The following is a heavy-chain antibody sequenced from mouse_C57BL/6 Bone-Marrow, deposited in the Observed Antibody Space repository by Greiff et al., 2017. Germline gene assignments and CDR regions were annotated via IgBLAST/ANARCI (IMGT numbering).Heavy chain of an antibody. CDR3: ARRGNWGYAMDY. CDR2: IHPNSGST. Sequence: QVQLQQSGAELVKPGASVKLSCKASGYTFTSYWMHWVKQRPGQGLEWIGMIHPNSGSTNYNEKFKSKATLTVDKSSSTAYMQLSSLTSEDSAVYYCARRGNWGYAMDYWGQGTSVTVSS. V-gene: IGHV1-64*01. J-gene: IGHJ4*01. D-gene: IGHD4-1*02. CDR1: GYTFTSYW.